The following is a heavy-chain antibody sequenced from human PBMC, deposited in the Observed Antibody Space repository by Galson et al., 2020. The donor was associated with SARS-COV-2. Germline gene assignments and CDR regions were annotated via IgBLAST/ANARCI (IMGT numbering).Heavy chain of an antibody. CDR3: ARVRIAAAGTQPLYYYYGMDV. CDR2: TYYRSKWYN. V-gene: IGHV6-1*01. D-gene: IGHD6-13*01. Sequence: SETLSLTCAISGDSVSSNSAAWNWIRQSPSRGLEWLGRTYYRSKWYNDYAVSVKSRITINPDTSKNQFSLQLNSVTPEDTAVYYCARVRIAAAGTQPLYYYYGMDVWGQGTTVTVSS. CDR1: GDSVSSNSAA. J-gene: IGHJ6*02.